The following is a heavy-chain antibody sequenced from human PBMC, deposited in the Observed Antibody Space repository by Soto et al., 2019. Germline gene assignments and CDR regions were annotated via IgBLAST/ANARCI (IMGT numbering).Heavy chain of an antibody. CDR1: GFTFSDHY. CDR2: TRNKANSYTT. CDR3: DRGSCSPGVCYRYLDI. D-gene: IGHD2-8*01. J-gene: IGHJ2*01. Sequence: GGSLRLSCAASGFTFSDHYMDWVRQAPGKGLEWVGRTRNKANSYTTEYAASVKGRFTISRDDSKNSLYLQTNSLKTEETAVYYRDRGSCSPGVCYRYLDIWGRGTLVTVSS. V-gene: IGHV3-72*01.